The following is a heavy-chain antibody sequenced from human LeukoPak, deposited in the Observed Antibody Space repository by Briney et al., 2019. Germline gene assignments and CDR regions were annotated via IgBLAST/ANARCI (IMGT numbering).Heavy chain of an antibody. D-gene: IGHD2-21*01. CDR3: ARRGTYCGGDCPYYFDY. CDR2: IYHSGST. J-gene: IGHJ4*02. CDR1: DYSISRGHY. Sequence: SETLSLTCAVSDYSISRGHYWGWIRQPPGTGLEWIGSIYHSGSTYYNPSLKSRVTISVDTSKNQFSLKLSSVTAAETAVYYCARRGTYCGGDCPYYFDYWGQGTLVTVSS. V-gene: IGHV4-38-2*01.